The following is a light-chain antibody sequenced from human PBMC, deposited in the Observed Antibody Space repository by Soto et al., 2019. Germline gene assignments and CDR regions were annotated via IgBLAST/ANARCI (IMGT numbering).Light chain of an antibody. J-gene: IGKJ2*01. Sequence: DFVMTQSPLSLPVTLGQPASISCKSSQSPVYSDGITYLNWFQQRPGQSPRRLIYKVSNRDSGVPDRFSGSGSGTDFTLKISRVEAEDVGVYYCVQTTRWPYTFGQGTKVDIK. V-gene: IGKV2-30*01. CDR1: QSPVYSDGITY. CDR2: KVS. CDR3: VQTTRWPYT.